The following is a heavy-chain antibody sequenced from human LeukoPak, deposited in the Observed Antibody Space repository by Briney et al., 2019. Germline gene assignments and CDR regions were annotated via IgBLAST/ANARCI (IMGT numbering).Heavy chain of an antibody. CDR1: GLNVTYNY. J-gene: IGHJ6*03. D-gene: IGHD2-2*01. CDR2: IYSGGRT. V-gene: IGHV3-53*01. CDR3: YARPGLPAAFLQSGNYIDD. Sequence: GGSLRLSCAASGLNVTYNYMSWVRQAPGKGLEWLSDIYSGGRTYYADSVKGRFIISRDNSKNTLYLQMNRLRAEDTAVYYCYARPGLPAAFLQSGNYIDDWGKGTTVTVSS.